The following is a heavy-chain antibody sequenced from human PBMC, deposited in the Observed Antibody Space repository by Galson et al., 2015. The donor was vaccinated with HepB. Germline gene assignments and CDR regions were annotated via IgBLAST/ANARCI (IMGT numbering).Heavy chain of an antibody. CDR3: AKDMKELAYWAY. CDR1: GFTFSNYG. CDR2: ISYDGNNK. J-gene: IGHJ4*02. Sequence: SLRLSCAASGFTFSNYGMHWVRQPPGKGLEWVAVISYDGNNKYYADPVKGRFTISRDNSKNTVYLQMDSLRGDDTAVYYCAKDMKELAYWAYWGQGALVTLSS. D-gene: IGHD2-8*02. V-gene: IGHV3-30*18.